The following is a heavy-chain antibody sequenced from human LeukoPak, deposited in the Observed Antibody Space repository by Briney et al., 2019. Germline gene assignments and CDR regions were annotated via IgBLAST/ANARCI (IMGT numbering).Heavy chain of an antibody. CDR3: ARDLSHSGSSYDSHYYGMDI. CDR1: GFTSRSYA. V-gene: IGHV3-30-3*01. Sequence: GGSLRLSCVASGFTSRSYAMHWVRQAPGKGLEWVAVISYDGSRKHYAESVKGRFTISRDNSKNMLYLQMNSLRPEDTAVYYCARDLSHSGSSYDSHYYGMDIWGQGTTVTVSS. CDR2: ISYDGSRK. J-gene: IGHJ6*02. D-gene: IGHD1-26*01.